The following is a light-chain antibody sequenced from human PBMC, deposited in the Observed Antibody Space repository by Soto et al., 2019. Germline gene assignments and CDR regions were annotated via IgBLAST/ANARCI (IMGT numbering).Light chain of an antibody. CDR2: AAS. CDR1: QGISNY. J-gene: IGKJ5*01. Sequence: DIQLTQSPSFLSASLGDRVTITCRASQGISNYLAWYQQKAGKAPKLLIYAASTLQSGVPSRFSGSGGGTDFTLSISSVQPEDFATYFCQQSYMDPITFGQGTRLEI. V-gene: IGKV1-39*01. CDR3: QQSYMDPIT.